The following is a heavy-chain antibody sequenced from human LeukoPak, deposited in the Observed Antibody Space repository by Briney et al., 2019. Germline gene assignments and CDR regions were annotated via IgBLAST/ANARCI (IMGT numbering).Heavy chain of an antibody. Sequence: GGSLRLSCAASGFTFRNYWMHWVRQAPGKGPVWVSHINNDGSRTDYADFVKGRFTISRDNAKNSLYLQMNSLRAEDTALYYCAKDGIPQAPYSSSWPDYWGQGTLVTVSS. CDR2: INNDGSRT. D-gene: IGHD6-13*01. CDR1: GFTFRNYW. V-gene: IGHV3-74*01. J-gene: IGHJ4*02. CDR3: AKDGIPQAPYSSSWPDY.